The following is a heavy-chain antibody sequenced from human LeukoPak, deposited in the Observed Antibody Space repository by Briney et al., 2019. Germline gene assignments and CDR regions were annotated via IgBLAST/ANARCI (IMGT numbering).Heavy chain of an antibody. CDR3: ATDRVRGVINFTDY. CDR1: GYTLTELS. CDR2: FDPEDGET. D-gene: IGHD3-10*01. Sequence: VSVKVSCKVSGYTLTELSMHWVRQAPGKGLEWMGGFDPEDGETIYAQKFQGRVTMTEDTSTDTAYMELSSLRSEDTAVYYCATDRVRGVINFTDYWGQGTLVTVSS. J-gene: IGHJ4*02. V-gene: IGHV1-24*01.